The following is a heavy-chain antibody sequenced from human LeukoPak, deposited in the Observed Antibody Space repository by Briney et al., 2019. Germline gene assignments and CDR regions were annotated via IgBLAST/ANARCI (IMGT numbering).Heavy chain of an antibody. J-gene: IGHJ4*02. D-gene: IGHD5-12*01. CDR1: GFTFSSYA. CDR3: AKSFELVATIHYFDY. V-gene: IGHV3-23*01. CDR2: ISGSGGST. Sequence: SGGSLRLSCAASGFTFSSYAMSWVRQAPGKGLEWVSAISGSGGSTYYAGSVKGRFTISRDNSKNTLYLQMNSLGAEDTAVYYCAKSFELVATIHYFDYWGQGTLVTVSS.